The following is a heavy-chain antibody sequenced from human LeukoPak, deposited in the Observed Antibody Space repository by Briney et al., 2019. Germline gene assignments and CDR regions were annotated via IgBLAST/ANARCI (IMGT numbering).Heavy chain of an antibody. J-gene: IGHJ6*02. CDR1: GGSISSYY. CDR3: ARGYRSSWPDYYYYGMDV. D-gene: IGHD6-13*01. CDR2: IYYSGSA. V-gene: IGHV4-59*01. Sequence: PSETLSLTCTVSGGSISSYYWSWIRQPPGKGLEWIGYIYYSGSANYNPSLKSRVTISVDTYKNQFSLKLSSVTAADTAVYYCARGYRSSWPDYYYYGMDVWGQGTTVTVSS.